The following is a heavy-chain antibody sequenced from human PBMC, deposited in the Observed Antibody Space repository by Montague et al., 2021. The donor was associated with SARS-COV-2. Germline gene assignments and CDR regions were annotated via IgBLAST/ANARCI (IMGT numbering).Heavy chain of an antibody. Sequence: SETLSLTCAVHGTSFSGHYWNWIRQPPGKGLEWIGEINHGGSTKYSPSLKSRLTISADTSKNQFSLKLTSVAAADTAVYYCARLRDGVVPSPILGVGPYYSYYYMDVWGRGTTVTVPS. CDR2: INHGGST. J-gene: IGHJ6*03. D-gene: IGHD3-10*01. CDR1: GTSFSGHY. V-gene: IGHV4-34*01. CDR3: ARLRDGVVPSPILGVGPYYSYYYMDV.